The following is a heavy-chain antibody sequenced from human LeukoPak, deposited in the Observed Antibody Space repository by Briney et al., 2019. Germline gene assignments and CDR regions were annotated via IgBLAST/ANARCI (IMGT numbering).Heavy chain of an antibody. Sequence: SVKVTCKASGGTFSSYAISWVRQAPGQGLEWMGRIIPIFGTANYAQKFQGRVTITTDESTSTAYMELSSLRSEDTAVYYCARLMTTYSSGHDPWGQGTLVTVSS. D-gene: IGHD6-19*01. CDR1: GGTFSSYA. CDR3: ARLMTTYSSGHDP. J-gene: IGHJ5*02. V-gene: IGHV1-69*05. CDR2: IIPIFGTA.